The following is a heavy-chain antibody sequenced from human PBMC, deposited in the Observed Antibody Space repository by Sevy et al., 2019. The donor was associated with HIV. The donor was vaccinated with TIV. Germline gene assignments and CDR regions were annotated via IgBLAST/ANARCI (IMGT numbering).Heavy chain of an antibody. Sequence: ASVKVSCMVSGYTFSRSVITWVRQAPGQGLEWMGWISTYNGKINYAQKFQDRVTMTTDTSTNTAYMELRSLRSDDTAIYFCARGRGIAVAGGGYYYDYWGQGSLVTVSS. D-gene: IGHD6-19*01. CDR2: ISTYNGKI. CDR3: ARGRGIAVAGGGYYYDY. V-gene: IGHV1-18*04. CDR1: GYTFSRSV. J-gene: IGHJ4*02.